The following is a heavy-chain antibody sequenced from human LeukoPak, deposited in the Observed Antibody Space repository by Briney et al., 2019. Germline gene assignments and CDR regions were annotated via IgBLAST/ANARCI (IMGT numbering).Heavy chain of an antibody. CDR3: ARDGLSIAVAGTVPNYYMDV. J-gene: IGHJ6*03. Sequence: SETLSLTCTVSGYSISSGYYWGWIRQPPGKGLEWIGSIYHSGSTYYNPSLKSRVTISVDTSKNQFSLKLSSVTAADTAVYYCARDGLSIAVAGTVPNYYMDVWGKGTTVTVSS. CDR1: GYSISSGYY. V-gene: IGHV4-38-2*02. D-gene: IGHD6-19*01. CDR2: IYHSGST.